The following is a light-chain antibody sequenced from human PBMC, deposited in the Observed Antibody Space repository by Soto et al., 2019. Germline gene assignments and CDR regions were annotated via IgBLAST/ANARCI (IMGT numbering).Light chain of an antibody. V-gene: IGKV3-20*01. CDR2: GAS. Sequence: EIVLTQSPGTLSLSPGERATLYCRASQSVSSNYLAWYQQKPDQAPRVLIYGASSRATGIPDRFRGSGSGAVFPLTISRLEPEDFAVYYCQQYTTSPFTFGPGTKVDI. J-gene: IGKJ3*01. CDR3: QQYTTSPFT. CDR1: QSVSSNY.